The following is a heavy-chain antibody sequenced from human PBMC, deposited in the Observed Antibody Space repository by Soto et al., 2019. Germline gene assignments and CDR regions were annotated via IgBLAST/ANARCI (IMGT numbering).Heavy chain of an antibody. Sequence: GSVKVSCKASGYTFTSYGINWVRQARGQGLKGMGCSSAYNGKTNYAQKLQGRVTMTTDTSTSTAYLELRSLRSDDTAVYYCARKVAGTNVKAYWGQGTLVTVSS. J-gene: IGHJ4*02. CDR1: GYTFTSYG. D-gene: IGHD6-19*01. V-gene: IGHV1-18*01. CDR3: ARKVAGTNVKAY. CDR2: SSAYNGKT.